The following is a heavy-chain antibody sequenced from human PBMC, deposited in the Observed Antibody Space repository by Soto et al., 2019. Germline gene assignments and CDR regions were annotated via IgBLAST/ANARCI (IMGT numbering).Heavy chain of an antibody. CDR3: AREMIPMIMGGMSAMDV. Sequence: QVQLVESGGGVVQPGRSLRLSCEASGFTFSSYAMHWVRQAPGKGLECVAVISYDGNNKYYEESVKGRFTISRDNSKNTMYLQMNSLRPEDTAVYYCAREMIPMIMGGMSAMDVWGQGTTVTVSS. J-gene: IGHJ6*02. V-gene: IGHV3-30*03. D-gene: IGHD3-22*01. CDR2: ISYDGNNK. CDR1: GFTFSSYA.